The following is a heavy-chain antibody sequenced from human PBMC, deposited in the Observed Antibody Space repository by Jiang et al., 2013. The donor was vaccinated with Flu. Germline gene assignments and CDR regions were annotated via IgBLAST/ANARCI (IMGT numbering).Heavy chain of an antibody. J-gene: IGHJ6*02. Sequence: SGPGLVKPSQTLSLTCTVSGGSISSGGYYWSWIRQHPGKGLEWIGYIYYSGSTYYNPSLKSRVTISVDTSKNQFSLKLSSVTAADTAVYYCASHSLEGVIPRYYYYGMDVWGQGTTVTVSS. CDR3: ASHSLEGVIPRYYYYGMDV. CDR1: GGSISSGGYY. CDR2: IYYSGST. V-gene: IGHV4-31*03. D-gene: IGHD3-16*02.